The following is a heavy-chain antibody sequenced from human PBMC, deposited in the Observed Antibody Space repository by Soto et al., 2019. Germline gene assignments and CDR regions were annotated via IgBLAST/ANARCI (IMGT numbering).Heavy chain of an antibody. J-gene: IGHJ4*02. Sequence: GESLKISCKGSGYSFTSYWIGWVRQMPGKGLEWMGIIYPGDSDTRYSPSFQGQVTISADKSISTAYLQWSSPKASDTAMYYCARGGRCSSTSCFTGYFDYWGQGTLVTVSS. CDR3: ARGGRCSSTSCFTGYFDY. CDR2: IYPGDSDT. D-gene: IGHD2-2*01. V-gene: IGHV5-51*01. CDR1: GYSFTSYW.